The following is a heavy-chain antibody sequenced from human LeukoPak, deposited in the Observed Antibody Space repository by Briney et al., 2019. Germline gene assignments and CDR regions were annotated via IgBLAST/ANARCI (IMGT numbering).Heavy chain of an antibody. D-gene: IGHD2-15*01. Sequence: SETLSLTCAVSGGSISNSNWWSWVRQPPGRGLEWIGEIYHSGSTNYNPSLKSRVTISVDKSKNQFSLKLSSVTAADTAVYYCARVWLLGAFDIWGQGTMVTVSS. CDR2: IYHSGST. CDR1: GGSISNSNW. CDR3: ARVWLLGAFDI. V-gene: IGHV4-4*02. J-gene: IGHJ3*02.